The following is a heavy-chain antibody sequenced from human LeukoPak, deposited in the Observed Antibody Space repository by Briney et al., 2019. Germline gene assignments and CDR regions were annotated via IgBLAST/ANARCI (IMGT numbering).Heavy chain of an antibody. Sequence: PSETLSLTCGVSGGSFSAYYWTWIRQPPGKGLEWIGEINQRGRTNHNPSLKSRVTMSMDTSRNQFSLNLTSVTAADTGLYFCARLAVTRDLDYWGQGTLVVVSS. CDR3: ARLAVTRDLDY. CDR2: INQRGRT. CDR1: GGSFSAYY. V-gene: IGHV4-34*01. J-gene: IGHJ4*02. D-gene: IGHD4-17*01.